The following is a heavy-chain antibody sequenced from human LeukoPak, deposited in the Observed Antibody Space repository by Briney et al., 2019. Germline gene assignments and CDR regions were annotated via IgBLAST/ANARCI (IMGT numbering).Heavy chain of an antibody. V-gene: IGHV3-53*01. D-gene: IGHD3-22*01. J-gene: IGHJ4*02. CDR1: GFTVSRNY. Sequence: GGSLRLSCAASGFTVSRNYMTWVRQAPGKGLEWVSVIYSNNSTYYADSVKGRFTISRNSSKNTLYLQMNSLRVEDTAIYYCARGITMMIVAPGYWGQGTLVTVSS. CDR3: ARGITMMIVAPGY. CDR2: IYSNNST.